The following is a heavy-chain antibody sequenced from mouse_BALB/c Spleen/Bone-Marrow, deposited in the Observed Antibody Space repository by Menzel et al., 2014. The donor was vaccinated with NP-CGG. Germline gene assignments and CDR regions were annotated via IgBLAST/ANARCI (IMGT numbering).Heavy chain of an antibody. D-gene: IGHD1-1*01. J-gene: IGHJ3*01. CDR3: ASYYYGSSLFAY. V-gene: IGHV14-3*02. CDR1: GFNIKDTY. CDR2: IDPGNGNT. Sequence: VQLQQSGAELVKPGASVKLSCTASGFNIKDTYMHWVKQRPEQGLEWIGRIDPGNGNTKYDPKFQGKATITADTSSNTAYLQLSSLTSEDTAVYYCASYYYGSSLFAYWGQGTLVTVSA.